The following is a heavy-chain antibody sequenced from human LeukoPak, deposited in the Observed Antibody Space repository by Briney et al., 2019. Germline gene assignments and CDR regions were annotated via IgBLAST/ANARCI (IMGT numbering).Heavy chain of an antibody. Sequence: GGSLRLSCAASGFTFSTYNMNWVRQAPGKGLEWVSSISSSSFYINHADSVKGRFTISRDNAKNSLYLQMNSLRAEDTAVYYCATMVSSIAARPDFDYWGQGTLVTVSS. V-gene: IGHV3-21*01. J-gene: IGHJ4*02. D-gene: IGHD6-6*01. CDR3: ATMVSSIAARPDFDY. CDR2: ISSSSFYI. CDR1: GFTFSTYN.